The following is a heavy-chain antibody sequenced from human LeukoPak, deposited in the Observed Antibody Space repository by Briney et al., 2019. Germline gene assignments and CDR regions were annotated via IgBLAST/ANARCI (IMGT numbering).Heavy chain of an antibody. CDR3: ARHVPDTAPYGMDV. V-gene: IGHV5-51*01. Sequence: GESLKISCKGSGYSFTNYWIGWVRQMPGKGLEWMGLIYPGDSDTRYSPSFQGQVTISADKSISTAYVQWSSLKAPDTAMYFCARHVPDTAPYGMDVWGQGTTVTVSS. CDR2: IYPGDSDT. D-gene: IGHD5-18*01. J-gene: IGHJ6*02. CDR1: GYSFTNYW.